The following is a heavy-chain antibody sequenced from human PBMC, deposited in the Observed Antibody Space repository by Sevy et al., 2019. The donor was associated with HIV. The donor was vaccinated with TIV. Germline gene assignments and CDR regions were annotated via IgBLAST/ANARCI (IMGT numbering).Heavy chain of an antibody. CDR3: ARGGRYNYDYVAH. J-gene: IGHJ5*02. CDR2: TNGDGITT. Sequence: GGALRLSCAASGFTFSSHWMHWVRQVPGKGLVWVSRTNGDGITTTYADSVKGRFTISRDNTMNTLYLQMNSLRAEDTGIYYCARGGRYNYDYVAHWGQGTLVTVSS. D-gene: IGHD3-16*01. V-gene: IGHV3-74*01. CDR1: GFTFSSHW.